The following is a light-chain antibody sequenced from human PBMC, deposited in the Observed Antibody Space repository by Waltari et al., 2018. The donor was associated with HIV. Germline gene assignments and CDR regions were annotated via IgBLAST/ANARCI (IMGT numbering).Light chain of an antibody. V-gene: IGKV3-15*01. CDR2: GAS. Sequence: EIVMTQSPATLSVFPGESATLSCRASQSVSSNLAWYQERPGQPPRPLIYGASTRVPGIPARFSGSGSGTVFTLTISSLQSEDFAVYYCQQYDDWPPFTFGGGTKVEIK. J-gene: IGKJ4*01. CDR3: QQYDDWPPFT. CDR1: QSVSSN.